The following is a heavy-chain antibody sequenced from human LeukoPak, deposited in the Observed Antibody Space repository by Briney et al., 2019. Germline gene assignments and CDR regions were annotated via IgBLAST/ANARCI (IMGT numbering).Heavy chain of an antibody. V-gene: IGHV4-61*02. CDR1: GGSISSGSYY. Sequence: PSETLSLTCTVSGGSISSGSYYWSWIRQPAGKGLEWIGRIYTSGSTNYNPSLKSRVTISVDTSKNQFSLKLSSVTAADTAVYYCARPASITMVRGGYDYYYYGMDVWGQGTTVTVSS. CDR3: ARPASITMVRGGYDYYYYGMDV. J-gene: IGHJ6*02. D-gene: IGHD3-10*01. CDR2: IYTSGST.